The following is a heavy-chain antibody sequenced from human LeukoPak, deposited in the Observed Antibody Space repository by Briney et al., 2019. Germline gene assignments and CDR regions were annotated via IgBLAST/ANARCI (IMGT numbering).Heavy chain of an antibody. V-gene: IGHV1-69*04. CDR2: IIPILGIT. Sequence: SVKVSCKASGGTFSSYAISWVRQAPGQGLEWVGGIIPILGITNYAQKFQGRVTITADKSTSTAYMELSSLRSEDTAVYYCARDAPRGDYANNWFDPWGQGTLVTVSS. CDR3: ARDAPRGDYANNWFDP. J-gene: IGHJ5*02. CDR1: GGTFSSYA. D-gene: IGHD4-17*01.